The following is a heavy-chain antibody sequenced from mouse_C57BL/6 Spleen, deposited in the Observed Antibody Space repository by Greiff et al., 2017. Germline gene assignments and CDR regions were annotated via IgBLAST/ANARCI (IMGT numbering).Heavy chain of an antibody. CDR3: ARMEADYGYDVAGAMDY. CDR1: GFSLSTFGMG. J-gene: IGHJ4*01. Sequence: QVTLKVSGPGILQPSQTLSLTCSFSGFSLSTFGMGVGWIRQPSGKGLEWLAHIWWDDDKYYNPALKSRLTISKDTSKNQVFLKIANVDTADTATYYCARMEADYGYDVAGAMDYWGQGTSVTVSS. V-gene: IGHV8-8*01. D-gene: IGHD2-2*01. CDR2: IWWDDDK.